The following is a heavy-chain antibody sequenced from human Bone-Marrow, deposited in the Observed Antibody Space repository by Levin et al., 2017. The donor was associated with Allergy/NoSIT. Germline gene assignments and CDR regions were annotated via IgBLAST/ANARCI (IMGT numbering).Heavy chain of an antibody. Sequence: GGSLRLSCAASGFIFRSYAMTWVRQAPGKGLEWVSGLSGSGTSTYYLDSVKGRFTISRDNSNNTLYLQMNSLRAEDTAIYYCAKGPVFGPNDPFDVWGQGTIVTVSS. D-gene: IGHD3-10*01. CDR1: GFIFRSYA. J-gene: IGHJ3*01. V-gene: IGHV3-23*05. CDR2: LSGSGTST. CDR3: AKGPVFGPNDPFDV.